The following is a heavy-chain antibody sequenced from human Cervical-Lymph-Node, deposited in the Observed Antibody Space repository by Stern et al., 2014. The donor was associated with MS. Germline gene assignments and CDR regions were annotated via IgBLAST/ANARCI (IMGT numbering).Heavy chain of an antibody. J-gene: IGHJ6*02. V-gene: IGHV3-33*01. Sequence: VQLVESGGGVVQPGRSLRLSCAASGFTFSSYGMHWVRQAPGKGLEWVAVIWYDGSNKYYADSVKGRLPISRDTYHTTLYLQMNSLRAEDTAVYYCARSSSPSPYYYYGMDVWGQGTTVTVSS. D-gene: IGHD6-13*01. CDR1: GFTFSSYG. CDR2: IWYDGSNK. CDR3: ARSSSPSPYYYYGMDV.